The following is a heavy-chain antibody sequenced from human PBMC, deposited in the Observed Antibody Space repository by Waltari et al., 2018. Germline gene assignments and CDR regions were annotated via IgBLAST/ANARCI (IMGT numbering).Heavy chain of an antibody. D-gene: IGHD3-3*01. CDR2: IYSGGST. Sequence: EVQLVESGGGLIQPGGSLRLSCPASGFTVSSNYMRWVRPAPGKGLEWVSVIYSGGSTYYADSVKGRFTISRDNSKNTLYLQMNSLRAEDTAVYYCATLRFLEWRAHGMDVWGQGTTVTVSS. CDR3: ATLRFLEWRAHGMDV. V-gene: IGHV3-53*01. CDR1: GFTVSSNY. J-gene: IGHJ6*02.